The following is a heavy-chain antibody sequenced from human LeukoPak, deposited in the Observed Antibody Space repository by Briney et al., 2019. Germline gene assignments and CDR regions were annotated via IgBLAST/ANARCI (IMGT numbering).Heavy chain of an antibody. D-gene: IGHD1-26*01. J-gene: IGHJ4*02. CDR3: ARGPNSGSYFY. CDR1: GGSFSGYY. CDR2: IKHSGST. V-gene: IGHV4-34*01. Sequence: SETLSLTCAVYGGSFSGYYWSWIRQPPGKGLEWIGEIKHSGSTNYNPSLKSRVTISVDTSKNQFSLKLSSVTAADTAVYYCARGPNSGSYFYWGQGTLVTVSS.